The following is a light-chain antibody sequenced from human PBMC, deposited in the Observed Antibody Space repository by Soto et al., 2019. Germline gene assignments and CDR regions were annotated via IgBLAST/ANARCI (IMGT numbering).Light chain of an antibody. V-gene: IGKV3-20*01. CDR1: QSVSSSY. CDR2: GAT. CDR3: QQFDGSPET. Sequence: ETVLTQSPGTLSLSPGERATLSCRASQSVSSSYLAWYQQQPDQAPRLLIYGATTRAPGIPDRFSGSGSGTDFTLTINRLEPEDFAVYYCQQFDGSPETFGQGTKLDIK. J-gene: IGKJ2*01.